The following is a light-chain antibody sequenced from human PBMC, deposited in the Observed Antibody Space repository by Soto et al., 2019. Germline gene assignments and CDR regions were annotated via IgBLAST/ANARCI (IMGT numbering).Light chain of an antibody. CDR3: QQYTTSSWT. J-gene: IGKJ1*01. V-gene: IGKV3-20*01. Sequence: EIVLTQSPDTLSLSPGERATLSCRTSQSLSSNFLAWYQQKPGQAPRLLIYGVSSRASGIPDRFFGSGSGTDFTLTINRLEPEDFAVYYCQQYTTSSWTFGQGTKVDIK. CDR2: GVS. CDR1: QSLSSNF.